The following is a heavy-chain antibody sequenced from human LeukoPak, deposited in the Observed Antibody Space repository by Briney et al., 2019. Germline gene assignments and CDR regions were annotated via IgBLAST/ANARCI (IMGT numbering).Heavy chain of an antibody. CDR3: AKERTYYYDRTPGNWFDP. CDR2: ISGSGGST. CDR1: GFTFSSYA. J-gene: IGHJ5*02. V-gene: IGHV3-23*01. Sequence: AGGSLRLSCAASGFTFSSYAMSWVRQAPGKGLEWVSAISGSGGSTYYADSVKGRFTISRDNSKNTLYLQMNSLRAEDTAVYYCAKERTYYYDRTPGNWFDPWGQGTLVTVSS. D-gene: IGHD3-22*01.